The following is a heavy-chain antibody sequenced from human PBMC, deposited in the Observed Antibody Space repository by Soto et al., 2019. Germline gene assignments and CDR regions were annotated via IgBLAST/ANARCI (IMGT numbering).Heavy chain of an antibody. Sequence: GGSLRLSCAASGFTFSDYYMSWIRQAPGKGLEWVSYISRSASTTYYADSVKGRFTISRDDAKNSLYLQMNSLRAEDTAVYYCATPRGYSGYDFDYWGPGTLVTVSS. CDR2: ISRSASTT. D-gene: IGHD5-12*01. V-gene: IGHV3-11*01. CDR3: ATPRGYSGYDFDY. CDR1: GFTFSDYY. J-gene: IGHJ4*02.